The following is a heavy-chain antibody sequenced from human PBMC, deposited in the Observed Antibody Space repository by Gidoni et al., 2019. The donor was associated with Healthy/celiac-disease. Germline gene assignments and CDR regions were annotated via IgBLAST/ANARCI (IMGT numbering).Heavy chain of an antibody. D-gene: IGHD1-26*01. J-gene: IGHJ3*02. CDR1: GFTFSSYG. CDR2: ISYDGSNK. CDR3: AKKFAELFDI. Sequence: QVQLVESGGGVVQPGRSLRLSCAASGFTFSSYGMHWVRQAPGKGLEWVAVISYDGSNKYYADSVKGRFTISRDNSKNTLYLQMNSLRAEDTAVYYCAKKFAELFDIWGQGTMVTVSS. V-gene: IGHV3-30*18.